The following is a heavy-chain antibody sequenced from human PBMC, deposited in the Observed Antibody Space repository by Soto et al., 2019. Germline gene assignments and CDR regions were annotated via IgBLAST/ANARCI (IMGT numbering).Heavy chain of an antibody. J-gene: IGHJ4*02. CDR1: GFTFSHAW. CDR2: IKSNTDGGTT. CDR3: TTEGPGDCSGGSCYAIDY. D-gene: IGHD2-15*01. Sequence: VQLVESGGGLVQPEGSLRLSCAASGFTFSHAWMSWVRQAPGKGLEWVGRIKSNTDGGTTAYAAPVKGRFTISRADSKNTLYMQMNSLKTEDTAMYYCTTEGPGDCSGGSCYAIDYWGQGKLVTVSS. V-gene: IGHV3-15*01.